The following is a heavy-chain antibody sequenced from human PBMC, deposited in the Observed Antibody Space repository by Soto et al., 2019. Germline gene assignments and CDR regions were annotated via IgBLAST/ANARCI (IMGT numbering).Heavy chain of an antibody. Sequence: QVQLQESGPGLVKPSQTLSLTCTVSGGSISSGDYYWSWIRQPTGKGLEWIGYIYYSGSTYYNPSLKSRVTISVDTSKNQFSLKLSPVTAADTAVYYCARDHYDLSYGPHWFDPWGQGTLVTVSS. D-gene: IGHD3-3*01. CDR2: IYYSGST. J-gene: IGHJ5*02. CDR1: GGSISSGDYY. CDR3: ARDHYDLSYGPHWFDP. V-gene: IGHV4-30-4*01.